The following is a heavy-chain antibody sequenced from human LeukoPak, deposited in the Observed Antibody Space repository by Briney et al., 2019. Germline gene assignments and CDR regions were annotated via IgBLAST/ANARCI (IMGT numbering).Heavy chain of an antibody. CDR1: GFTFSSYA. CDR2: ISGRGGST. J-gene: IGHJ4*02. Sequence: GGSLRLSCAASGFTFSSYAMSWVRQAPGKGLEWVSAISGRGGSTYYADSAKGRFTISRDNSKNTLYLQMNSLRAEDTAVYYCATGRTIVVVPAAMPDYWGQGTLVTVSS. D-gene: IGHD2-2*01. CDR3: ATGRTIVVVPAAMPDY. V-gene: IGHV3-23*01.